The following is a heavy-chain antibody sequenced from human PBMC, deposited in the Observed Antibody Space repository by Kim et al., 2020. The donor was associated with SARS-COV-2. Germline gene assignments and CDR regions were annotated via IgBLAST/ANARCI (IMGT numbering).Heavy chain of an antibody. CDR3: ARAPTGNGFDV. Sequence: TNYWPSLKSRVSMSLDRAKNEISLKLGSVTAADTAVYFCARAPTGNGFDVWGQGTLLIVSS. V-gene: IGHV4-4*07. CDR2: T. J-gene: IGHJ3*01.